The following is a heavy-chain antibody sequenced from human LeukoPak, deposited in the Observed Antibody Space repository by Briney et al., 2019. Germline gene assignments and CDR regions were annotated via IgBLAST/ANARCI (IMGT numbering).Heavy chain of an antibody. CDR2: IYPVDSDP. Sequence: ESLKISCKGSGYTFTTYWIAWVRQMPGEGLHWLGNIYPVDSDPRYSPSFQGQVHISVDKSINTAYLQWSSLKASDTAMYYCARPHSSGWLRRGGIFYFWGQGTLVTVSS. CDR3: ARPHSSGWLRRGGIFYF. CDR1: GYTFTTYW. J-gene: IGHJ4*02. D-gene: IGHD6-25*01. V-gene: IGHV5-51*01.